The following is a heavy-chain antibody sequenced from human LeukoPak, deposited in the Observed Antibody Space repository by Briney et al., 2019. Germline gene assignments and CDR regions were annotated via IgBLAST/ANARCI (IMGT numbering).Heavy chain of an antibody. Sequence: ASVKVSCKASGGTFSSYAISWVRQAPGQGLEWMGGIIPIFGTANYAQKFQGRVTITADESTSTAYMELSSLRSEDTAVYYCVLSLNGDYQSGYFDLWGRGTLVTVSS. V-gene: IGHV1-69*13. CDR3: VLSLNGDYQSGYFDL. D-gene: IGHD4-17*01. CDR2: IIPIFGTA. CDR1: GGTFSSYA. J-gene: IGHJ2*01.